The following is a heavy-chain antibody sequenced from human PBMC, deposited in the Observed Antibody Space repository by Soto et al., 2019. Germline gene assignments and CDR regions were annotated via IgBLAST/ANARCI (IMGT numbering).Heavy chain of an antibody. D-gene: IGHD6-19*01. CDR1: VFTFDDYA. V-gene: IGHV3-9*01. J-gene: IGHJ4*02. Sequence: EVQLVESGGGLVQPGRSLRLSCAASVFTFDDYAMHWVRQAPGKGLEWVSGISWNSGSIGYADSVKGRFTIARDNAKNSLYLQMNSLRAEDTDLYYCAKESAVAGTEGDFDYWGQGTLVTVSS. CDR2: ISWNSGSI. CDR3: AKESAVAGTEGDFDY.